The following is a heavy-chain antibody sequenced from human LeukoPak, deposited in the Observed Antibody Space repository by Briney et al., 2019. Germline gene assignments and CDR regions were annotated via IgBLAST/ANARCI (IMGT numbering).Heavy chain of an antibody. Sequence: PGGSLRLSCAASGFTFSSHAMSWVRQAPGKGLEWVSSISGSAAYYADSVKGRFTISRDNSRNTLYLQMNSLRAEDTALYYCAKDIPGLLWFGERGQGTLVTVSS. V-gene: IGHV3-23*01. CDR1: GFTFSSHA. CDR2: ISGSAA. D-gene: IGHD3-10*01. J-gene: IGHJ4*02. CDR3: AKDIPGLLWFGE.